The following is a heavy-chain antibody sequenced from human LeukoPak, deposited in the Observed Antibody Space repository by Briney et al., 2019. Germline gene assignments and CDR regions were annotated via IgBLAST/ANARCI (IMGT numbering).Heavy chain of an antibody. D-gene: IGHD4-17*01. Sequence: ASVKVSCKASGYAFTDYYIQWVRQAPGQGLEWMAWINPGTGVTKYAQRFQGRVTVTRDTSINTAYMELSGLRSDDTAVYYCARDESGFYGDPYDDWGQGTRVTVPS. CDR1: GYAFTDYY. CDR3: ARDESGFYGDPYDD. CDR2: INPGTGVT. J-gene: IGHJ4*02. V-gene: IGHV1-2*02.